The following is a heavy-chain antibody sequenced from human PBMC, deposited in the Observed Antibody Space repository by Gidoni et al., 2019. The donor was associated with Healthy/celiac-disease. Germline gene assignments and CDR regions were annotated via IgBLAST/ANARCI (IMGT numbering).Heavy chain of an antibody. CDR3: ATCLTDQYYYYMDV. Sequence: QVQLVQSGAEVKKPGASVKVSCQASGYTFTSYAMHWVRQAPGQRLEWMGWINAGNGNTKYSQKFQGRVTITRDTSASTAYMELSSLRSEDTAVYYCATCLTDQYYYYMDVWGKGTTVTVSS. V-gene: IGHV1-3*01. CDR1: GYTFTSYA. J-gene: IGHJ6*03. CDR2: INAGNGNT.